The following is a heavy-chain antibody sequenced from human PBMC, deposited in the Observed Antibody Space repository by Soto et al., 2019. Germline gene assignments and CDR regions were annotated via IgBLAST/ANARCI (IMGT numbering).Heavy chain of an antibody. CDR2: SRNKANSYST. J-gene: IGHJ3*02. CDR3: ARIKARITKFGVVAAWDI. CDR1: GFTLSDHY. Sequence: EVQLVESGGGLVQPGESLRLSCAASGFTLSDHYMDWVRQAPGKGLEWVGRSRNKANSYSTEYAASVKGRFVCSRDESKNTLYLQMSSLKGEDTALYSCARIKARITKFGVVAAWDIWGQGTMVTVS. D-gene: IGHD3-3*01. V-gene: IGHV3-72*01.